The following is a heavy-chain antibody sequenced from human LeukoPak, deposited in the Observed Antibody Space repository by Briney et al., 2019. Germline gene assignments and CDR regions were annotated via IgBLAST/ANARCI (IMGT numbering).Heavy chain of an antibody. CDR1: GFTFAGHA. D-gene: IGHD6-19*01. Sequence: GGSLRLSGAASGFTFAGHAMSWVRQAPGEGLEWVSAISGSGGSTYYADSVKGRFTISRDNSKNMLYLQMNSLGAEDTAVYYCAKGPLIEVAGTTWDYWGQGTLVTVSS. CDR2: ISGSGGST. CDR3: AKGPLIEVAGTTWDY. J-gene: IGHJ4*02. V-gene: IGHV3-23*01.